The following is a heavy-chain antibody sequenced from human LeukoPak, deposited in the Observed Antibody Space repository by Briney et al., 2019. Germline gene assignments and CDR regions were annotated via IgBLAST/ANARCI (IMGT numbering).Heavy chain of an antibody. CDR2: IYSGGVT. CDR1: GFSFTTNY. J-gene: IGHJ4*02. Sequence: GGSLRLSCAASGFSFTTNYISWVRQAPGKGLEWVSVIYSGGVTKYADSVKGRFTTSRDTSKNTVYLQIKSLRAEDTAVYYCAKVIPGDFDYWGQGTLVTVSS. V-gene: IGHV3-53*01. CDR3: AKVIPGDFDY.